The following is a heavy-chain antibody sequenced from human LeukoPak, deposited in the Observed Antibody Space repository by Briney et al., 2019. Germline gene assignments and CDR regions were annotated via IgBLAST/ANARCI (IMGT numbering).Heavy chain of an antibody. J-gene: IGHJ3*02. CDR1: GFTVSSNY. CDR3: ARDLNGLSDAFDI. Sequence: GGSLRLSCAASGFTVSSNYMSWVRQAPGKGLEWVSGIYRGGSTYYADSVNGRFTISRDNSKNTLYLQMNSLRAEDTAVYYCARDLNGLSDAFDIWGQGTMVTVSS. CDR2: IYRGGST. V-gene: IGHV3-66*01. D-gene: IGHD3/OR15-3a*01.